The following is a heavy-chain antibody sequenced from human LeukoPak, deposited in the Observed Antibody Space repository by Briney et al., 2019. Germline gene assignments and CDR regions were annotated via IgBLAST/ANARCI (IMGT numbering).Heavy chain of an antibody. D-gene: IGHD1-26*01. CDR3: ARVAVEGGSYWWFDP. J-gene: IGHJ5*02. CDR2: ISSSSSYI. Sequence: PGGSLRLSCAASGFTFSSYSMNWVRQAPGKGLEWVSSISSSSSYIYYADSVKGRFTISRDNAKNSLYLQMNSLRAEDTAVYYCARVAVEGGSYWWFDPWGQGTLVTVSS. CDR1: GFTFSSYS. V-gene: IGHV3-21*01.